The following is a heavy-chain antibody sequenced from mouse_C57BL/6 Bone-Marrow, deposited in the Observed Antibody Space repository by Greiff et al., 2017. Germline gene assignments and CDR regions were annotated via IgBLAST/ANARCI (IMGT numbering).Heavy chain of an antibody. CDR2: IYPGGGYT. Sequence: QVQLQQSGAELVKPGASVKISCTASGYAFSSYWMTWVQQRPGKGLEWLGPIYPGGGYTNYPGKFKGKATLAADKSSSTAYMQLSRLASEDSAVYFSAGGDYGGQGTLVTVSA. CDR3: AGGDY. V-gene: IGHV1-80*01. CDR1: GYAFSSYW. J-gene: IGHJ3*01.